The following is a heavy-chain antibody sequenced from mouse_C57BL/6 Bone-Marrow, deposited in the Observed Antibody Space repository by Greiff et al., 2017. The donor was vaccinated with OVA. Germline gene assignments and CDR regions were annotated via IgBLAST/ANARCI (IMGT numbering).Heavy chain of an antibody. CDR2: IYPGDGDT. D-gene: IGHD1-1*01. CDR1: GYAFSSYW. V-gene: IGHV1-80*01. Sequence: ESGAELVKPGASVKISCKASGYAFSSYWMNWVKQRPGKGLEWIGQIYPGDGDTNYNGKFKGKATLTADKSSSTAYMQLSSLTSEDSAVYFCARDYYGSSYDYYAMDYWGQGTSVTVSS. CDR3: ARDYYGSSYDYYAMDY. J-gene: IGHJ4*01.